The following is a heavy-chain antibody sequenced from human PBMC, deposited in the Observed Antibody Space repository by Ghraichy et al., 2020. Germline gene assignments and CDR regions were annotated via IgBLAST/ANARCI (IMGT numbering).Heavy chain of an antibody. Sequence: SETLSLTCAVSDYSISTTNWWAWIRQTPGKGLEWIGYIYSSGSTHYNPSLKSRVTMSVDTSKNQYSLQMTSVTSVDTAVYYCARKAGGSYARGFDSWGQGTKVTVSS. CDR2: IYSSGST. CDR1: DYSISTTNW. J-gene: IGHJ3*02. CDR3: ARKAGGSYARGFDS. D-gene: IGHD1-26*01. V-gene: IGHV4-28*01.